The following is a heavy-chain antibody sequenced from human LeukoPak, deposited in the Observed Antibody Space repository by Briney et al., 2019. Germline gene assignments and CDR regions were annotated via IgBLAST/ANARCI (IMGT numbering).Heavy chain of an antibody. CDR3: ARDPDPEAY. V-gene: IGHV3-9*01. J-gene: IGHJ4*02. D-gene: IGHD1-14*01. CDR1: GVNFDDYA. CDR2: LNWDSRSM. Sequence: GGSLRLSCAASGVNFDDYAMHWVRQSPWTGLEWVAGLNWDSRSMAYADSVRGRFTISRDNSKNTLYLQMNSLRAEDTAVYYCARDPDPEAYWGQGTLVTVSS.